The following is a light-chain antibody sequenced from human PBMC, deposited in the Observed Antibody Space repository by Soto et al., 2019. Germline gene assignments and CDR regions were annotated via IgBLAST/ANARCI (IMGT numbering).Light chain of an antibody. V-gene: IGKV1-39*01. Sequence: DIQMTQSPSSVSASIGDTVTITCRASQDINIYLNWYQQKPGEVPRLLIYSASTLHSGVPSRFTGSGSETDFTLTIRSLQPEEFATYYCQHGYVAPYTFGQWTKVDIK. CDR3: QHGYVAPYT. CDR2: SAS. J-gene: IGKJ2*01. CDR1: QDINIY.